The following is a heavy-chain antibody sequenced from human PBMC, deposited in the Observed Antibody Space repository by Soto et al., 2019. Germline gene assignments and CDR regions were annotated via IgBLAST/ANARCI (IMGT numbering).Heavy chain of an antibody. CDR3: ARENELDWFDP. CDR2: IYYSGST. Sequence: SETLSLTCTVSGGSVSSGSYYWSWIRQPPGKGLEWIGYIYYSGSTHYNPSLKSRVTISVDTSKNQFSLKLSSVTAADTAVYYCARENELDWFDPWGQGTLVTVSS. J-gene: IGHJ5*02. V-gene: IGHV4-61*01. D-gene: IGHD3-3*02. CDR1: GGSVSSGSYY.